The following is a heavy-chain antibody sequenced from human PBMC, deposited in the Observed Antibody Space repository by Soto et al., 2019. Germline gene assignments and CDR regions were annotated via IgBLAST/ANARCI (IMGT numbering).Heavy chain of an antibody. Sequence: ASVKVSCKASGYTFTSYGISWVRQAPGQGLEWMGWISAYNGNTNYAQKLQGRVTMTTDTSTSTAYMELRSLRSDDTAVYYCARGVSGGTGVAYGMDVWGQGTTVTVSS. V-gene: IGHV1-18*01. CDR3: ARGVSGGTGVAYGMDV. J-gene: IGHJ6*02. D-gene: IGHD1-1*01. CDR1: GYTFTSYG. CDR2: ISAYNGNT.